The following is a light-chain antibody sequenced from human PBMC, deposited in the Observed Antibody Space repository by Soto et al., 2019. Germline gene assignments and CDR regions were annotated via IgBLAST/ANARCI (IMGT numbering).Light chain of an antibody. J-gene: IGKJ4*02. Sequence: IELTQSPCALSLSPGERATLSCRASQSLXSTYLAWYQQKPGQAPRLRXDDASTRAKGSPDRFSGSGSGTDFTRTISRREPEDFAVYYWQQFGSSPRTFGGGTKVDIK. CDR1: QSLXSTY. CDR2: DAS. CDR3: QQFGSSPRT. V-gene: IGKV3-20*01.